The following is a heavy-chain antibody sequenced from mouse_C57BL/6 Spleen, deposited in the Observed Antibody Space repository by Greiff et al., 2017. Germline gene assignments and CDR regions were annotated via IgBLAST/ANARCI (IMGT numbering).Heavy chain of an antibody. V-gene: IGHV1-64*01. CDR2: IHPNSGST. CDR3: ARHYYGSREDYFDY. Sequence: VQLQQPGAELVKPGASVKLSCKASGYTFTSYWMHWVKQRPGQGLEWIGMIHPNSGSTNYNEKFKSKATLTVDKSSSTAYMQLRSLTSEDSAVYYVARHYYGSREDYFDYWGQGTTLTVSS. J-gene: IGHJ2*01. D-gene: IGHD1-1*01. CDR1: GYTFTSYW.